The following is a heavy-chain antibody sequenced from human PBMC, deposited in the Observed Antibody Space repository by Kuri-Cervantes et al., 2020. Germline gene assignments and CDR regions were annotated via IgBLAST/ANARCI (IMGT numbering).Heavy chain of an antibody. CDR1: GGTFSSYA. CDR3: ATSAPITMVRGVDYYYYGMDV. Sequence: SVKVSCKASGGTFSSYAISWVRQAPGQGLEWMGGIIPIFGTANYAQKFQGRVTITADKSTSTAYMELSSLRSEDTAVYYCATSAPITMVRGVDYYYYGMDVWGQGTTVTVSS. V-gene: IGHV1-69*06. J-gene: IGHJ6*02. CDR2: IIPIFGTA. D-gene: IGHD3-10*01.